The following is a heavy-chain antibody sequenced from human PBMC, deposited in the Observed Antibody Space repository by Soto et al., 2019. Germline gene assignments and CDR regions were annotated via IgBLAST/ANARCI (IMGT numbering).Heavy chain of an antibody. CDR2: IYPGDSTT. J-gene: IGHJ6*02. V-gene: IGHV5-51*01. CDR3: ARHAYCSSTTCYYYYGMDV. Sequence: PGESLKISCKGSEYSFINSWIGWVRQMPGKGLEWMGIIYPGDSTTRYSPSFQGQVTISADKSISTAYLQWSSLKASDTAMYYCARHAYCSSTTCYYYYGMDVWGQGTTVTVSS. CDR1: EYSFINSW. D-gene: IGHD2-2*01.